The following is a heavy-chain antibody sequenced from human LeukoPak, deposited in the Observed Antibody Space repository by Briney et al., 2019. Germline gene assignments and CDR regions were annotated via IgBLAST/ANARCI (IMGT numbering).Heavy chain of an antibody. CDR3: AKRGPGVVVPAATEFDY. J-gene: IGHJ4*02. D-gene: IGHD2-2*01. V-gene: IGHV3-23*01. Sequence: GGSLRLSCAASGFTFSSYGMSWVRQAPGKGLEWVSAISGSGGSTYYADSVKGRFTISRDNSKNTLYLQMNSLRAEDTAVYYCAKRGPGVVVPAATEFDYWGQGALVTVSS. CDR1: GFTFSSYG. CDR2: ISGSGGST.